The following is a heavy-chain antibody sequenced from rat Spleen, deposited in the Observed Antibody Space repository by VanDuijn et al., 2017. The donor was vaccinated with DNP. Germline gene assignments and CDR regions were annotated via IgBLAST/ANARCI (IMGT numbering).Heavy chain of an antibody. V-gene: IGHV5S13*01. D-gene: IGHD1-7*01. Sequence: EVQLVESGGGLVQPGGSLKLSCAASGFPFSDYDMAWVRQAPMKGLEWVAALSSTGVVTYYRNSVRGRFIVSRDNRKNNLYLQMDSRRSEDTATYYCTKRGYGSFDYWGQGVMVTVSP. CDR2: LSSTGVVT. J-gene: IGHJ2*01. CDR3: TKRGYGSFDY. CDR1: GFPFSDYD.